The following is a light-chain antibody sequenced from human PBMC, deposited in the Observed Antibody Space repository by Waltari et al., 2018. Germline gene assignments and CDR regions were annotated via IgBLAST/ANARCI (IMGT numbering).Light chain of an antibody. Sequence: ETVLTQSPVTLSLSPGEGATLSCKASQSVGSSLAWYQQKPGQAPTHLIYNASNRAAGIPARFSGSGSGTDFALTISSLEPEDFAVYYCQQRSNWNTFGQGTKLEIK. CDR2: NAS. CDR3: QQRSNWNT. V-gene: IGKV3-11*01. J-gene: IGKJ2*01. CDR1: QSVGSS.